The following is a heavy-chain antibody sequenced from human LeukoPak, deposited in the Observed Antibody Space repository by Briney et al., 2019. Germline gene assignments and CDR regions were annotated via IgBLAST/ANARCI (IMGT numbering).Heavy chain of an antibody. D-gene: IGHD6-13*01. CDR2: IRSEGSGGTT. CDR1: GCTSGDLV. J-gene: IGHJ4*02. CDR3: AVKSSIAPPGSN. V-gene: IGHV3-49*04. Sequence: QPGRSLRLPCPSSGCTSGDLVMNWVRQAPGKGLEWVGFIRSEGSGGTTEYAASVKGRFSISRDESKSIAYLQRNSLKTEDTAEYYCAVKSSIAPPGSNWGQGTLVTVSS.